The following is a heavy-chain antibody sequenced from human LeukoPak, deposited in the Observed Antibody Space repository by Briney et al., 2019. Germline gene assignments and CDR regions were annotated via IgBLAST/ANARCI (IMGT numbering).Heavy chain of an antibody. CDR3: ARDLGGSLPV. V-gene: IGHV4-59*01. Sequence: SETLPLTCTVSGGSISSYYWSWIRQPPGKGLEWIGYIYYSGSTNYNPSLKSRVTISVVTSKNQFSLKLSSVTAADTAVYYCARDLGGSLPVWGQGTTVTGSS. J-gene: IGHJ6*02. CDR1: GGSISSYY. D-gene: IGHD1-26*01. CDR2: IYYSGST.